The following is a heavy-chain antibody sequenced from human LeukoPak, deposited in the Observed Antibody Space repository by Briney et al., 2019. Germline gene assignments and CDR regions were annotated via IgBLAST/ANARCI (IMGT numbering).Heavy chain of an antibody. D-gene: IGHD3-10*01. V-gene: IGHV4-59*08. Sequence: PSETLSLTCSVSGDSMRSDYWSWIRQPPGKGLEWIGYIYYSGITRYNPSLKSRVTISVDRSKNQFSLKLSSVTAADTAVYYCARHTMVRTSFDYWGQGTLVTVSS. CDR3: ARHTMVRTSFDY. J-gene: IGHJ4*02. CDR2: IYYSGIT. CDR1: GDSMRSDY.